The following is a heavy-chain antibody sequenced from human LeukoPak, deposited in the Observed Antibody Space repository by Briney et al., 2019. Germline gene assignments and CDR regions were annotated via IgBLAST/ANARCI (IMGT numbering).Heavy chain of an antibody. CDR1: GYSFTSYW. CDR2: IDPSDSYT. D-gene: IGHD6-13*01. J-gene: IGHJ4*02. CDR3: ARRYAGTDDY. Sequence: GESLKISCKGSGYSFTSYWISWVRQMPGKGLEWMGRIDPSDSYTNYSPSFQGYVTISADKSISTAYLQWSSLRASDTAMYYCARRYAGTDDYWGQGTLVTVSS. V-gene: IGHV5-10-1*01.